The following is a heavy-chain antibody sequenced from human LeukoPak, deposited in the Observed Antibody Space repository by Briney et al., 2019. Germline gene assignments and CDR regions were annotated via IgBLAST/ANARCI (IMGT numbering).Heavy chain of an antibody. J-gene: IGHJ6*02. CDR2: IYHTGST. V-gene: IGHV4-30-4*01. CDR1: GDPISSGDYF. CDR3: ARLGDLGMDV. D-gene: IGHD3-10*01. Sequence: SETLSLTCNVSGDPISSGDYFWSWVRQPPGKGLEWVGYIYHTGSTYYNPSLKSRIVLSVDTSKNQFSLKLTSVSVADTAMYSCARLGDLGMDVWGQGTTVTVSS.